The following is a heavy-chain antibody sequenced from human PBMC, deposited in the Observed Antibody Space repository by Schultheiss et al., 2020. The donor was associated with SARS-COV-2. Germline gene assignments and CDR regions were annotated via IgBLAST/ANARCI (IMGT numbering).Heavy chain of an antibody. Sequence: GGPLRLSCAASGFTFSSYSMNWVRRAPGKGLEWVSSISSSSGYIYYADSVKGRFTISRDNAKNSLYLQMNSLRAEDTAVYYCARGTSSSSSGYYGMDVWGQGTTVTVSS. CDR1: GFTFSSYS. J-gene: IGHJ6*02. CDR3: ARGTSSSSSGYYGMDV. V-gene: IGHV3-21*01. D-gene: IGHD6-6*01. CDR2: ISSSSGYI.